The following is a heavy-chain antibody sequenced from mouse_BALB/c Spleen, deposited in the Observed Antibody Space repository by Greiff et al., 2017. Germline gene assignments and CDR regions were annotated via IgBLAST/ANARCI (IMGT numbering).Heavy chain of an antibody. Sequence: EVQLVESGGGLVKPGGSLKLSCAASGFTFSSYAMSWVRQTPEKRLEWVASISSGGSTYYPDTVTGRFTISRDNAKNTLYLEMSSLRSEDTAMYYCAREGLRRDFDYWGQGTTLTVSS. CDR1: GFTFSSYA. V-gene: IGHV5-9-4*01. J-gene: IGHJ2*01. D-gene: IGHD2-2*01. CDR2: ISSGGST. CDR3: AREGLRRDFDY.